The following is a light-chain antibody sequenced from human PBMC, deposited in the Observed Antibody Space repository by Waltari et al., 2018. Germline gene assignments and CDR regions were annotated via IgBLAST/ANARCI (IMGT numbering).Light chain of an antibody. Sequence: QSVLTQPPSASGTPGPKVTISCTGSSSNIGSTYVYWYQQRPGTAPKLLIFKNNQRPSGVPDRFSDSKSGTSASLAINGLRSEDEADYYCAAWDDSLSGLVLGGGTKVTVL. CDR3: AAWDDSLSGLV. CDR1: SSNIGSTY. J-gene: IGLJ3*02. V-gene: IGLV1-47*01. CDR2: KNN.